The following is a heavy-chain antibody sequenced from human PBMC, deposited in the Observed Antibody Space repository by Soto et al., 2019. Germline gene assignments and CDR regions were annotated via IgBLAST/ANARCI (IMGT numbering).Heavy chain of an antibody. CDR1: GGTFSSYT. V-gene: IGHV1-69*02. D-gene: IGHD2-15*01. J-gene: IGHJ4*02. CDR2: IIPILGIA. CDR3: ARGGCYHKPEYFDY. Sequence: QVQLVQSGAEVKKPGSSVKVSCKASGGTFSSYTISWVRQAPGQGLEWMGRIIPILGIANYAQKFQGRVTITADKSTSTAYMELSSLRSEDTAVYYCARGGCYHKPEYFDYWGQGTLVTVSS.